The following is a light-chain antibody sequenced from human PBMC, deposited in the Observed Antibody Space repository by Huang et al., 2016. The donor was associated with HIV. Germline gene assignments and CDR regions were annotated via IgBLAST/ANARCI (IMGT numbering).Light chain of an antibody. V-gene: IGKV2-29*02. J-gene: IGKJ1*01. CDR1: QSLLHSVGKPY. Sequence: DIVMTQTPLSLSVTPVQPASNSCTSSQSLLHSVGKPYLYWYLQKPGQSPPLLIYVVSSRCSGVPVRCSGSGSGTDFTLNISRVEAEDVGVYYCKQGIHSWTFGQGTKVEIK. CDR2: VVS. CDR3: KQGIHSWT.